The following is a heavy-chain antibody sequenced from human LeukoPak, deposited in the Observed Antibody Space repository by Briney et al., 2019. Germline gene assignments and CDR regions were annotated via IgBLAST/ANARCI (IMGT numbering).Heavy chain of an antibody. CDR3: ARSRLIGSGWYGDSFDM. J-gene: IGHJ3*02. CDR2: TFYNSKWYN. CDR1: GDSVSSNSAA. V-gene: IGHV6-1*01. Sequence: SQTLSLTCAISGDSVSSNSAAWNWFRQSPSRGLEWLGRTFYNSKWYNDYAVSVQSRITISPDTSKNQFSLHLNSVTPEDTAVYYCARSRLIGSGWYGDSFDMWGQGTMVTVSS. D-gene: IGHD6-19*01.